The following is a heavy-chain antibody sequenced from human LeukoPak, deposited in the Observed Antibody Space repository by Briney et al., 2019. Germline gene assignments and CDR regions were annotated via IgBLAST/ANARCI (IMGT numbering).Heavy chain of an antibody. D-gene: IGHD3-22*01. V-gene: IGHV4-59*01. CDR2: IYHGGST. Sequence: PSETLSLTCIVSRGSISSYYWSWIRRPPGKGLEWIGYIYHGGSTNYNPSLKSRVTISGDTSKNKFFLNLSSVTAADTAMYHCARGRYYYDSSGYPYNWFDPWGQGTLVTVSS. CDR3: ARGRYYYDSSGYPYNWFDP. J-gene: IGHJ5*02. CDR1: RGSISSYY.